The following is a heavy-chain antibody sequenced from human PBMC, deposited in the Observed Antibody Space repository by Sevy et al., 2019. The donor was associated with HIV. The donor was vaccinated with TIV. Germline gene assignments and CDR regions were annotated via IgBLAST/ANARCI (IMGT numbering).Heavy chain of an antibody. V-gene: IGHV1-24*01. Sequence: ASVKVSCKVSEYTLRELSMHWVRQPPGKGLEWMGGFDPEHGETIYAQKFRGRLTMTEDRSTDTAYMELSSLRSEDTAVYYCARMSFQRRRRDFWNTDLSYFYSGMDVWGQGTTVTVSS. CDR2: FDPEHGET. D-gene: IGHD3-3*01. J-gene: IGHJ6*02. CDR3: ARMSFQRRRRDFWNTDLSYFYSGMDV. CDR1: EYTLRELS.